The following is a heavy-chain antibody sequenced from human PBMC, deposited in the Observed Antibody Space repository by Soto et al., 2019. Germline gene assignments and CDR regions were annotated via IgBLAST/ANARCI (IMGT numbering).Heavy chain of an antibody. CDR2: ISGYNGNT. V-gene: IGHV1-18*01. J-gene: IGHJ6*02. CDR3: AREGPAPYYYYGMDV. CDR1: GYSFTTYG. Sequence: QVPLVQSRGEVKKPGASVKVSCKTSGYSFTTYGISWVRQAPGQGLEWMGWISGYNGNTNYAQKLKGRLTMTTDTSPSTAYMELRSLTSDDTAVYYCAREGPAPYYYYGMDVWGQGSTVTVSS.